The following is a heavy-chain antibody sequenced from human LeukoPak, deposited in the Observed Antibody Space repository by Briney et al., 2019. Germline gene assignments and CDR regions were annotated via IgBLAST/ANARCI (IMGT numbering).Heavy chain of an antibody. V-gene: IGHV4-34*01. D-gene: IGHD6-13*01. CDR1: GGSISSHY. Sequence: SETLSLTCTVSGGSISSHYWSWIRQPPGKGLEWIGEINHSGSTNYNPSLKSRVTISVDTSKNQFSLKLSSVTAADTAVYYCARGPRYSSSWTMYNWFDPWGQGTLVTVSS. J-gene: IGHJ5*02. CDR2: INHSGST. CDR3: ARGPRYSSSWTMYNWFDP.